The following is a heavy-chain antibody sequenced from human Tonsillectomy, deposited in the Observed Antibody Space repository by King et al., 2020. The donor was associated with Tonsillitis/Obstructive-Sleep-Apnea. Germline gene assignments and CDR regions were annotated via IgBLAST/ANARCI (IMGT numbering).Heavy chain of an antibody. CDR3: ARWTQWLATFDY. D-gene: IGHD6-19*01. J-gene: IGHJ4*02. CDR1: GGSISSSSYY. Sequence: QLQESGPGLVKPSETLSLTCTVSGGSISSSSYYWGWIRQPPGKGLEWIGSIYYSGSTYYNPSLKSRVTISVDTSKNQFSLKLSSVTAADTAVYYCARWTQWLATFDYWGQGTLVTVSS. V-gene: IGHV4-39*01. CDR2: IYYSGST.